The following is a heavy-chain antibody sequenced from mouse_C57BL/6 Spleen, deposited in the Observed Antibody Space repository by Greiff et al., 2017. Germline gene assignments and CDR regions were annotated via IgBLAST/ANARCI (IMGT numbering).Heavy chain of an antibody. CDR2: IDPEDGDT. CDR1: GFNIKDYY. V-gene: IGHV14-1*01. CDR3: TTGTTVVRDAMDY. Sequence: EVQGVESGAELVRPGASVKLSCTASGFNIKDYYMHWVKQRPEQGLEWIGRIDPEDGDTEYAPKFQGKATMTADTSSNTAYLQLSSLTSEDTAVYYCTTGTTVVRDAMDYWGQGTSVTVSS. J-gene: IGHJ4*01. D-gene: IGHD1-1*01.